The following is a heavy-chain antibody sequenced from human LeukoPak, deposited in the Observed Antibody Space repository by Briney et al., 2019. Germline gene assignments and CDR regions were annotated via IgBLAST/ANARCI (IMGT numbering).Heavy chain of an antibody. J-gene: IGHJ4*02. CDR3: ARGPYDSYCDY. Sequence: GGSLRLSCAASGFTFSGYEMNWVRQAPGKGLEWVSYSSSSGSTTYYADSVKGRFSISRDNAKNSLYLQMNSLRAEDTAVYYCARGPYDSYCDYWGQGTLVTVSS. D-gene: IGHD5-12*01. V-gene: IGHV3-48*03. CDR2: SSSSGSTT. CDR1: GFTFSGYE.